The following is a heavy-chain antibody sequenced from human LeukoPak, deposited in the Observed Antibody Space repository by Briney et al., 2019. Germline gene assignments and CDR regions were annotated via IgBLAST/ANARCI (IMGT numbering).Heavy chain of an antibody. CDR3: AREGYCSGGTCYSTMNWFDP. D-gene: IGHD2-15*01. CDR1: GYSFTRHG. V-gene: IGHV1-18*01. Sequence: ASVKVSCKASGYSFTRHGITWVRQAPGQGLEWMGWISAYNDNTNYAQKLQGRVTLTTDTSTSTAYMEPRSLRSDDTAVYYCAREGYCSGGTCYSTMNWFDPWGQGTLVTVSS. J-gene: IGHJ5*02. CDR2: ISAYNDNT.